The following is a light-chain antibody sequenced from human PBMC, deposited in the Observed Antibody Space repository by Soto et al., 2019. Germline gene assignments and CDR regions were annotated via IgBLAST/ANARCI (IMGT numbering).Light chain of an antibody. CDR3: KQYDSWPLT. Sequence: EIVMTQSPGTLSVSTEEGATLSCRASQSVDRNLAWYQQKPGQAPRLLIYGASTRPTGIPDRFSGSGSGTEFSLTISSLQSEDFAVYYCKQYDSWPLTFGGGTKVEIK. J-gene: IGKJ4*01. CDR2: GAS. CDR1: QSVDRN. V-gene: IGKV3D-15*01.